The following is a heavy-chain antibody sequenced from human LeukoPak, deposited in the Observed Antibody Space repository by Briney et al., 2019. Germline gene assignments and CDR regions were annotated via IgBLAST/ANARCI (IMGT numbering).Heavy chain of an antibody. CDR3: ARDPGGSFDY. CDR2: IGASNSNT. D-gene: IGHD1-26*01. V-gene: IGHV3-21*01. J-gene: IGHJ4*02. CDR1: GFTFNSYT. Sequence: GGSLRLSCAPSGFTFNSYTMSWIRQAPGKGLEWVASIGASNSNTHYADSLEGRFTISRDNAQNSLYLQMNSLRGEDTAVYYCARDPGGSFDYWGQGTLVTVSS.